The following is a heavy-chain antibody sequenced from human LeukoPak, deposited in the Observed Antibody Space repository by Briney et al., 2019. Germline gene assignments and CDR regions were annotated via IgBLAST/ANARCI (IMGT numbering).Heavy chain of an antibody. CDR2: INHSGST. Sequence: SETLSLTCAVYGGSFSGYYWSWIRQPPGKGLEWIGEINHSGSTNYNPSLKSRVTISVDTSKNQFSLKLSSVTAADTAVYYCARDSRYGDYFGVTYYFDYWGQGTLVTVSS. CDR1: GGSFSGYY. V-gene: IGHV4-34*01. J-gene: IGHJ4*02. D-gene: IGHD4-17*01. CDR3: ARDSRYGDYFGVTYYFDY.